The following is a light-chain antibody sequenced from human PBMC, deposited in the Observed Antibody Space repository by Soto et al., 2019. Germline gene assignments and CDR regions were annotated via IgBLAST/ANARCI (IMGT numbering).Light chain of an antibody. V-gene: IGLV2-14*03. CDR1: SSDVGGFDY. CDR3: SSYTSISTLGGV. CDR2: DVS. Sequence: QSALTQPPSASGSPGQSVTISCTGTSSDVGGFDYVSWYQQHPGKAPKLMIYDVSNRPSGVSNRFSGSKSGNTASLTISGLQAEDEADYYCSSYTSISTLGGVFGGGTKLTVL. J-gene: IGLJ2*01.